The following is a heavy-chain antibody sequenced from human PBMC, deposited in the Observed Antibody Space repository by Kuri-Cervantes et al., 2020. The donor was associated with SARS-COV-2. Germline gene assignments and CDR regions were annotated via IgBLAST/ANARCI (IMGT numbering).Heavy chain of an antibody. CDR1: GYSISSSYY. CDR3: ARQGGQLVLHWYFDL. CDR2: TYYSGST. J-gene: IGHJ2*01. Sequence: SETLSLTCTVSGYSISSSYYWGWIRQPPGKGLEWIGGTYYSGSTYYNPSLKSRVTISVDTSKNQFSLKLSSVTAADTAVYYCARQGGQLVLHWYFDLWGRGTLVTVSS. V-gene: IGHV4-39*01. D-gene: IGHD6-6*01.